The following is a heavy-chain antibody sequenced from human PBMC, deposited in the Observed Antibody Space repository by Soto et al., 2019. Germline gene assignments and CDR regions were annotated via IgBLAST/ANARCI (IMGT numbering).Heavy chain of an antibody. J-gene: IGHJ6*03. CDR2: IIPILGIA. CDR1: GGTFSSYT. V-gene: IGHV1-69*02. CDR3: ARAINWNYDYYYYMDV. D-gene: IGHD1-20*01. Sequence: ASVKVSCKASGGTFSSYTISWVRQAPGQGLEWMGRIIPILGIANYAQKFQGRVTITADKSTSTAYMELSSLRSEDTAVYYCARAINWNYDYYYYMDVWGKGTTVTVSS.